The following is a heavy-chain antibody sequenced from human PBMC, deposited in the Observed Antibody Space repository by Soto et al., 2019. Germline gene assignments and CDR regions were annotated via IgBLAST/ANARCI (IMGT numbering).Heavy chain of an antibody. CDR2: IYYSGST. J-gene: IGHJ3*02. V-gene: IGHV4-59*08. CDR3: ATYSAVAVVDAFDI. D-gene: IGHD6-19*01. CDR1: GGSISSYY. Sequence: SETLSLTCTVSGGSISSYYWSWIRQPPGKGLEWIGYIYYSGSTNYNPSLKSRVTISVDTSKNQFSLKLSSVTAADTAVYYCATYSAVAVVDAFDIWGQGTMVTVSS.